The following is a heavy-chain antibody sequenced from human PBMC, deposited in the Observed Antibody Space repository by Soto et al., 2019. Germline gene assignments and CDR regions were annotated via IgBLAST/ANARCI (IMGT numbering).Heavy chain of an antibody. CDR1: GFTFSDYY. V-gene: IGHV3-11*01. CDR3: ARESGWSGYSEWAY. CDR2: ISNTGSAI. D-gene: IGHD3-3*01. Sequence: QVQLVESGGGLVKPGGSLRLSCAASGFTFSDYYMSWIRQAPGKGLEWVSYISNTGSAIYYADSVKGRFTISRDDAKNSLYLQMNSLTAEDTAVYYCARESGWSGYSEWAYWGEGTLVTVST. J-gene: IGHJ4*02.